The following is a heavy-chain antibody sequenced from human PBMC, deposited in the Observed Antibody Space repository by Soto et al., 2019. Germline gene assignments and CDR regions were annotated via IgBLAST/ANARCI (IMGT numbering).Heavy chain of an antibody. J-gene: IGHJ4*02. CDR3: AKDLGAVAGPEDY. D-gene: IGHD6-19*01. Sequence: EVQLLESGGGLVQPGGSLRLSCAASGFTFSSYAMSWVRQAPGKGLEWVSAISGRCGSTYYADSVKGRFTISRDNSKNALYLQMNSLRAEDTAVYYCAKDLGAVAGPEDYWGQGTLVTVSS. CDR1: GFTFSSYA. V-gene: IGHV3-23*01. CDR2: ISGRCGST.